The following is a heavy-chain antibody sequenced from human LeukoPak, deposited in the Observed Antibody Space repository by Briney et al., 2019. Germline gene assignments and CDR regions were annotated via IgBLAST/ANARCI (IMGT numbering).Heavy chain of an antibody. CDR2: IRYDGSNK. J-gene: IGHJ4*02. D-gene: IGHD3-22*01. V-gene: IGHV3-30*02. Sequence: GGSLRLSCEASGFTFSSYSMHWVRQAPGKGLEWVAFIRYDGSNKKYADSVKGRFTISRDNSKNTLYLQMNSLRAEDTAVYYCAGLPAYYYDTSGFYFDYWGQGTLVTVSS. CDR3: AGLPAYYYDTSGFYFDY. CDR1: GFTFSSYS.